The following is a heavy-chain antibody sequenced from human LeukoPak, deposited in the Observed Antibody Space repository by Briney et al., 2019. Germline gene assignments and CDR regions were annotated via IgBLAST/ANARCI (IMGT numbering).Heavy chain of an antibody. CDR1: RFTVSSNY. D-gene: IGHD1-26*01. J-gene: IGHJ6*02. CDR3: AKSPGSYSFYSYMDV. Sequence: GGSLRLSCAASRFTVSSNYMSWVRQAPGKGLQWVSVNYTDSTTYYANSVKGRFTISRDNSKNTLYLQMNSLRADDTAVYYCAKSPGSYSFYSYMDVWGQGTTVTVSS. CDR2: NYTDSTT. V-gene: IGHV3-66*01.